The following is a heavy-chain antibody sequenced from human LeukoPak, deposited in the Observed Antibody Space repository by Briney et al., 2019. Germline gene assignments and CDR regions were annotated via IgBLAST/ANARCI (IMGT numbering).Heavy chain of an antibody. D-gene: IGHD2-21*01. CDR1: GFTFDDYA. J-gene: IGHJ4*02. V-gene: IGHV3-9*01. Sequence: GGSLRLSCAASGFTFDDYAMHWVRQAPGKGLEWVSGISWNSGSIGYADSVKGRLTISRDNSKNTLYLQLISLRAEDTAVYYCAKDWRTWDKCGGDCLDYWGQGTLVTVSS. CDR3: AKDWRTWDKCGGDCLDY. CDR2: ISWNSGSI.